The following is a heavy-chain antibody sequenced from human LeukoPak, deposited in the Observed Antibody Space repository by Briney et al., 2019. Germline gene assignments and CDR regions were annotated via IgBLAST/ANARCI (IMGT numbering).Heavy chain of an antibody. CDR2: VSGYNGNT. J-gene: IGHJ3*01. CDR3: AREVDSAMVNAFDF. Sequence: ASVTVSCTASGYTFTYYGINWVRLAPGQGLEWMGWVSGYNGNTRYAQNFQGRLTLTTDTSTNIAYMELMRLRSDDTAVYYCAREVDSAMVNAFDFWGQGTLVTVSS. V-gene: IGHV1-18*01. CDR1: GYTFTYYG. D-gene: IGHD5-18*01.